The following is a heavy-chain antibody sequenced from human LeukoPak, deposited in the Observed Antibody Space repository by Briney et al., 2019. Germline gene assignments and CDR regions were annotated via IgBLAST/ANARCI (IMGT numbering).Heavy chain of an antibody. CDR1: GYTFTSYG. V-gene: IGHV1-18*01. J-gene: IGHJ6*02. CDR3: ARRDYYDSSGELDV. Sequence: ASVKVSCKASGYTFTSYGISWVRQAPGQGLEWMGWISAYNGNTNYAQKLQGRVTMTTDTSTSTAYMELRSLRSDDTAVYYCARRDYYDSSGELDVWGQGTTVTVSS. CDR2: ISAYNGNT. D-gene: IGHD3-22*01.